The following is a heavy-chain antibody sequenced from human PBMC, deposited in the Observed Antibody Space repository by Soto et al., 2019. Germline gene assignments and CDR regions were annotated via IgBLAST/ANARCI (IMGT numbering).Heavy chain of an antibody. Sequence: ASVKVSCKASGYTFTSYYMHWVRRAPGQGLEWMGIINPSGGSTSYAQKFQGRVTMTRDTSTSTVYMELSSLRSEDTAVYYCAREGCTGGSCSIDFRGQGPVVTV. CDR1: GYTFTSYY. CDR2: INPSGGST. V-gene: IGHV1-46*03. J-gene: IGHJ4*02. D-gene: IGHD2-15*01. CDR3: AREGCTGGSCSIDF.